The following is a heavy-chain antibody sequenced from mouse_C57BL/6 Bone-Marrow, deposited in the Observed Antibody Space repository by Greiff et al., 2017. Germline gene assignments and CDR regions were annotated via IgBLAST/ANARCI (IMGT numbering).Heavy chain of an antibody. J-gene: IGHJ2*01. D-gene: IGHD1-1*01. CDR3: TRITTVVATDYFDY. V-gene: IGHV1-5*01. Sequence: VQLKESGTVLARPGASVKMSCKTSGYTFTSYWMHWVKQRPGQGLEWIGAIYPRNSDTSYNQKFKGKAKLTAVTSASTAYMELSSLTNEDSAVYYCTRITTVVATDYFDYWGQGTTLTVSS. CDR2: IYPRNSDT. CDR1: GYTFTSYW.